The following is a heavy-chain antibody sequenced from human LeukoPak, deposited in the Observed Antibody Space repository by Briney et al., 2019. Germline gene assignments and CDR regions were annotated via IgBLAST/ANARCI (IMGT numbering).Heavy chain of an antibody. J-gene: IGHJ6*02. CDR1: GFTFSSYA. D-gene: IGHD6-19*01. V-gene: IGHV3-30-3*01. Sequence: GRSLRLSCAASGFTFSSYAMHWVRQAPGKGLEWVAVISYDGSNKYYADSVKGRFTISRDNSKNTLYLQMNSLRAEDTAVYYCARDRGIAVASYYYYGMDVWGQGTTVTVSS. CDR2: ISYDGSNK. CDR3: ARDRGIAVASYYYYGMDV.